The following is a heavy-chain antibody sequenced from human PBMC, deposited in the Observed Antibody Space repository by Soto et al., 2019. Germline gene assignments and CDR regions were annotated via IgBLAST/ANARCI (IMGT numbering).Heavy chain of an antibody. Sequence: PSETLSLTCTVSGGSISSTNHYWAWIRQPPGKGQEWIGSIYYTGLTYYDPPPSLKSRVTISVDRSKNQFSLNLSSVTAADTAVYYCARELPPDYWGQGTLVTVSS. D-gene: IGHD1-26*01. V-gene: IGHV4-39*07. CDR3: ARELPPDY. CDR1: GGSISSTNHY. J-gene: IGHJ4*02. CDR2: IYYTGLT.